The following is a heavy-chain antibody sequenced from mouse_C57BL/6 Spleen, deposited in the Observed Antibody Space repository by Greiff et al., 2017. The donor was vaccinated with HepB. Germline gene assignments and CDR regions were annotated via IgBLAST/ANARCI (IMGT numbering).Heavy chain of an antibody. CDR3: ARVRY. Sequence: VQLQQSGAELVRPGTSVKLSCKASGYTFTSYWMHWVKQRPGQGLEWIGVIDPSDSYTNYNQKFKGKATLTVDTSSSTAYMQLSSLTSEDSAVYYCARVRYWGQGTLVTVSA. CDR1: GYTFTSYW. V-gene: IGHV1-59*01. CDR2: IDPSDSYT. J-gene: IGHJ3*01.